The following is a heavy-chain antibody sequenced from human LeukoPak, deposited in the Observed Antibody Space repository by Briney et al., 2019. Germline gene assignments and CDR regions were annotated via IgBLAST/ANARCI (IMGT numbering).Heavy chain of an antibody. D-gene: IGHD3-3*01. V-gene: IGHV3-53*01. Sequence: LVGSLRHSCAPSGFTLSRNFMCWVRQALRKGREWVSLIYSDGSTYYADSVKCRFSISRNNSKNKLYLQMNSLRAEDTAVYYCAISSSGDNGYYYGMDVWGQGTTVTVSS. CDR3: AISSSGDNGYYYGMDV. CDR2: IYSDGST. J-gene: IGHJ6*02. CDR1: GFTLSRNF.